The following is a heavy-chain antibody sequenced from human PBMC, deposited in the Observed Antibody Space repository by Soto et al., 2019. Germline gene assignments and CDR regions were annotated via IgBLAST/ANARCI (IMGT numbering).Heavy chain of an antibody. Sequence: QVPLVESGGGVVQPGRSLRLSCAASGFTFSSYAMHWVRQAPGKGLEWVAVISYDGSNKYYADSVKGRFTISRDNSKNTLYLQMNSLRAEDTAVYYCARDVTVASSYFDYWGQGTLVTVSS. V-gene: IGHV3-30-3*01. CDR3: ARDVTVASSYFDY. CDR1: GFTFSSYA. D-gene: IGHD5-12*01. CDR2: ISYDGSNK. J-gene: IGHJ4*02.